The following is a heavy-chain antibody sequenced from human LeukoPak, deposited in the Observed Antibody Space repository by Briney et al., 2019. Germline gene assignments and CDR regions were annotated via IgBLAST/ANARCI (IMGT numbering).Heavy chain of an antibody. J-gene: IGHJ4*02. CDR3: ARDPLATITDPFHFDY. CDR2: ISGSGGRT. Sequence: LRLSCAASGVAFSSDAMSWGGQAPGKGVEWGSGISGSGGRTYYADSVKGRFTISRENSKNRLYMQLSRLRAEETAVYSCARDPLATITDPFHFDYWGQGTLVPVSS. V-gene: IGHV3-23*01. CDR1: GVAFSSDA. D-gene: IGHD5-12*01.